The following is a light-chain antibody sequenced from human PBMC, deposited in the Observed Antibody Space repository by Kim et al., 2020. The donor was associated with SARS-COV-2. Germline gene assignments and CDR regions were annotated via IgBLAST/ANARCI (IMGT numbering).Light chain of an antibody. CDR3: HQYASSPRT. Sequence: SPGEGATLSCRASQSVGTNYLAWYQQKPGLAPRLLIYDASTRATDIPDRFSGSGSGTDFTLTISSLEPEDFAVYYCHQYASSPRTFGQGTKVEIK. CDR1: QSVGTNY. CDR2: DAS. V-gene: IGKV3D-20*01. J-gene: IGKJ1*01.